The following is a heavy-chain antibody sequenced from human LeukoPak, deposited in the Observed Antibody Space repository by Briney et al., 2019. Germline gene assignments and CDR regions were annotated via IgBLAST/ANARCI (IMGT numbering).Heavy chain of an antibody. V-gene: IGHV4-59*08. J-gene: IGHJ4*02. Sequence: LETLSLTCTVSGGSSSSYYWSWIRQPPGKGLEWIGYIYYRGGTNYNPSLESRVTISGDTSKNEFSLKLTSVTAADTAVYYCARGRLIVAPGVYYFEYWGQGTLVTVSS. CDR2: IYYRGGT. CDR3: ARGRLIVAPGVYYFEY. CDR1: GGSSSSYY. D-gene: IGHD5-12*01.